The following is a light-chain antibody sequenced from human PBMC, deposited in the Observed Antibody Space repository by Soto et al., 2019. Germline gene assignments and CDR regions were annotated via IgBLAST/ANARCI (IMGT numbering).Light chain of an antibody. V-gene: IGLV2-23*01. J-gene: IGLJ7*01. CDR1: SSDVGSYNL. Sequence: QSALTQPASVSGSPGQSITISCTGTSSDVGSYNLVSWYQQHPGKAPKLMIYEGSKRPSGVSNRFSGSKSGNTASLTISGLQAEDEGDYNCCSYAGSSTHAVFGGGTQLTVL. CDR2: EGS. CDR3: CSYAGSSTHAV.